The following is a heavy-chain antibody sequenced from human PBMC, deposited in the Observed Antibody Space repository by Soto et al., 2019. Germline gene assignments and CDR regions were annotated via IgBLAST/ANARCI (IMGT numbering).Heavy chain of an antibody. D-gene: IGHD1-1*01. Sequence: QVQLVQSGAEVKKPGASVKVSCKASGYTFTNYAIHWVRQAPGQRLEWMGWINAGNDNTAYSQKFKGNVTTNGDTSASTPNIGLSTMRSEDTTVYYRARGVVGPWTDGFFDYWGQGTLVTVSS. CDR1: GYTFTNYA. CDR3: ARGVVGPWTDGFFDY. CDR2: INAGNDNT. V-gene: IGHV1-3*01. J-gene: IGHJ4*02.